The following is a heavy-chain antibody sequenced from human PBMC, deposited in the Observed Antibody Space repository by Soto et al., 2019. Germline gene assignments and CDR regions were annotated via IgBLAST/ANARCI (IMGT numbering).Heavy chain of an antibody. CDR1: GGTFSSYT. CDR3: AREGVQLERRPWFDP. Sequence: SVKVSCKASGGTFSSYTISWVRQAPGQGLEWMGRIIPILGIANYAQKFQGRVTITADKSTSTAYMELSSLRSEDTAVYYCAREGVQLERRPWFDPWGQGTLVTVSS. CDR2: IIPILGIA. J-gene: IGHJ5*02. D-gene: IGHD1-1*01. V-gene: IGHV1-69*04.